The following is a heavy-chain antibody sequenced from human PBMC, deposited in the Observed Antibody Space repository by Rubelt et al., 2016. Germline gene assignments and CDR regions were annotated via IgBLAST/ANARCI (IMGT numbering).Heavy chain of an antibody. CDR2: IYYSGST. J-gene: IGHJ4*02. D-gene: IGHD4/OR15-4a*01. CDR1: GDSVISASYY. CDR3: SNGDY. Sequence: QVQLQESGPGLVKPSETLSLTCTVSGDSVISASYYWGWIRQPPGKGLEWIGRIYYSGSTYYNPSLKCRVNMAIDTSKNQFSRKLGTGTAADTAMYFCSNGDYWGRGILVCVSS. V-gene: IGHV4-39*01.